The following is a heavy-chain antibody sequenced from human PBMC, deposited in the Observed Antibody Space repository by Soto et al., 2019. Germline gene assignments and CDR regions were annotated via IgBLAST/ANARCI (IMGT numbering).Heavy chain of an antibody. Sequence: QVQLVQSGAEVRKPGASVKVSCKASGYTFSTSGMSWLRQAPGQGLEWMGWISTYNGDTKDAPKFQARVTMTSDTSTSTVYMELRSLRSDDTAVYYCARAGAAPYYYYGMDVWGQGTRVTVSS. V-gene: IGHV1-18*01. CDR1: GYTFSTSG. CDR2: ISTYNGDT. D-gene: IGHD2-15*01. CDR3: ARAGAAPYYYYGMDV. J-gene: IGHJ6*02.